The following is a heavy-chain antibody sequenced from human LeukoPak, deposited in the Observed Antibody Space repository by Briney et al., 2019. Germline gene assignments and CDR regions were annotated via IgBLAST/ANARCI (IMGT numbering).Heavy chain of an antibody. D-gene: IGHD1-26*01. J-gene: IGHJ4*02. Sequence: PSETLSLTCTVSGYSISSGYYWGWIRQPPGKGLEWIGSIYHSGSTYYNPSLKSRVTISVDTSKNQFSLKLSSVTAADTAVYYCARSTGSYWPFDCWGQGTLVTVSS. CDR2: IYHSGST. V-gene: IGHV4-38-2*02. CDR3: ARSTGSYWPFDC. CDR1: GYSISSGYY.